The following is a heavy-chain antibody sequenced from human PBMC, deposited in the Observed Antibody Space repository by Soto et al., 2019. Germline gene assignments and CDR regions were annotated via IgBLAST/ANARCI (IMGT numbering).Heavy chain of an antibody. CDR2: ISGSGGST. D-gene: IGHD1-20*01. V-gene: IGHV3-23*01. CDR1: GFTFSSYA. CDR3: AKDPGGNWNPGQH. J-gene: IGHJ1*01. Sequence: PGGSLRLSCAASGFTFSSYAMSWVRQAPGKGLEWVSAISGSGGSTYYADSVKGRFTISRDNSKNTLYLQMDSLRAEDTAVYYCAKDPGGNWNPGQHWGQATLVTVSS.